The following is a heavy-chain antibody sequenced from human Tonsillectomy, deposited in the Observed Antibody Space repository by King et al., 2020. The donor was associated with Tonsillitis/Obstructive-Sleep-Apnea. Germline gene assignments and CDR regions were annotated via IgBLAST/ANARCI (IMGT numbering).Heavy chain of an antibody. CDR1: GFTFRHYA. Sequence: VQLVESGGGLVQPGGSLRLSCAASGFTFRHYAMSWVRQAPGKGLEWVSSISGSGGGTLYADSVKGRFTISRDNFKNTLYLQMNDLRTEDTALYYCAKDATGEYYYMDVWGKGTTVTVSS. D-gene: IGHD7-27*01. V-gene: IGHV3-23*04. CDR2: ISGSGGGT. CDR3: AKDATGEYYYMDV. J-gene: IGHJ6*03.